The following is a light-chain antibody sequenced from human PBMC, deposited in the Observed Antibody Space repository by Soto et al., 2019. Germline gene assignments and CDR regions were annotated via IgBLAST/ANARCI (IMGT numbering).Light chain of an antibody. V-gene: IGLV1-40*01. CDR2: ANT. Sequence: QAVLTQPPSVSGAPGQRVXXSCTGSSSNIXAXXDVHWYQQLPGTAPKLVIYANTNRPSGVPDRFSGSKSGTSASLAITGLQTEDEADYYCQSYDSSLSGSRVFGGGTQLTVL. CDR1: SSNIXAXXD. J-gene: IGLJ3*02. CDR3: QSYDSSLSGSRV.